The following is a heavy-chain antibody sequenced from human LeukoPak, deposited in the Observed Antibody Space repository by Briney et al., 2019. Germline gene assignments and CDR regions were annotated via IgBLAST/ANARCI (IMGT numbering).Heavy chain of an antibody. CDR2: IIPIFGTA. CDR1: GGTFSSYA. J-gene: IGHJ4*02. V-gene: IGHV1-69*05. D-gene: IGHD3-22*01. Sequence: GSSVKVSCKASGGTFSSYAISWVRQAPGQGLEWMGGIIPIFGTANYAQKFQGRVTITTDESTSTAYMELSSLRSEDTAVYYCARVEYYDSSGYYYDYWGQGTLVTVSS. CDR3: ARVEYYDSSGYYYDY.